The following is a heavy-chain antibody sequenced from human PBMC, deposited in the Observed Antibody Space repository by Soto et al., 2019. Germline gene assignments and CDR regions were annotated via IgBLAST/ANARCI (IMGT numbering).Heavy chain of an antibody. V-gene: IGHV4-39*01. CDR1: GGSISSSSYF. D-gene: IGHD3-22*01. Sequence: QPQLQESGPGLVKPSETLSLTCTVSGGSISSSSYFWGWIRQPPGKGLEWIGTMYHSGSIYYNPSLKSRVTISVDTSKNQFSLKLSSVTAADTAVYYCAPQHYYDSSLHYWGQGILVTVSS. CDR3: APQHYYDSSLHY. CDR2: MYHSGSI. J-gene: IGHJ4*02.